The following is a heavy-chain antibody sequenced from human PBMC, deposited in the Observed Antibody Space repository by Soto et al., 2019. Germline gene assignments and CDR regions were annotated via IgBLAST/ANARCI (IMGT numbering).Heavy chain of an antibody. V-gene: IGHV4-59*01. Sequence: ASETLSLTCTVSGGSISSYYWSWIRQPPGKGLEWIGYIYYSGSTNYNPSLKSRVTISVDTSKNQFSLKLSSVTAADTAVYYCARELGFYYDREGYFDYWGQGTLVTVSS. D-gene: IGHD3-22*01. J-gene: IGHJ4*02. CDR1: GGSISSYY. CDR3: ARELGFYYDREGYFDY. CDR2: IYYSGST.